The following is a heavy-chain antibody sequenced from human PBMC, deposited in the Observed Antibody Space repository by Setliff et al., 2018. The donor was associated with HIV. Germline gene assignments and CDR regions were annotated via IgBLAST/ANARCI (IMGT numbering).Heavy chain of an antibody. CDR3: ARLGAGGSGWYPGWFDP. D-gene: IGHD6-19*01. Sequence: SVKASCKASGRPFSSYAISWARQAPGQGLGWMGGIIPIFGTANYAQKFQGRVTITADESTSTAYMERSSLRSEDTAVYYCARLGAGGSGWYPGWFDPWGQGTRGTVSS. V-gene: IGHV1-69*13. CDR2: IIPIFGTA. J-gene: IGHJ5*02. CDR1: GRPFSSYA.